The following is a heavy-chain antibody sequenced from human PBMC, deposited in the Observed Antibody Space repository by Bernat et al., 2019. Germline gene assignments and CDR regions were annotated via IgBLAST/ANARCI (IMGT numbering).Heavy chain of an antibody. CDR1: GFTFDDYA. J-gene: IGHJ1*01. CDR2: ISGDGGST. CDR3: AKAPRSGYYAQYFQH. V-gene: IGHV3-43*02. D-gene: IGHD3-22*01. Sequence: EVQLVESGGGVVQPGGSLRLSCAASGFTFDDYAMHWVRQAPGKGLEWVSLISGDGGSTYYADSVKGRFTIYRDNSKNSLYLRMNSLRTEDTALYYCAKAPRSGYYAQYFQHWGQGTLVTVSS.